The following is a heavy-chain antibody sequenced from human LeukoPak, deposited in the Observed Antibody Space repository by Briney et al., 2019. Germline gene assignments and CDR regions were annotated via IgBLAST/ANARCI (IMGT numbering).Heavy chain of an antibody. J-gene: IGHJ5*02. D-gene: IGHD2-15*01. V-gene: IGHV1-69*05. Sequence: GASVKVSCKASGGTFSSYAISWVRQAPGQGLEWMGGIIPIFGTANYAQKFQGRVTITTDESTSTAYMELSSLRSEDTAVYYCARGAHRYCSGGSCYPTPQFGPWGQGTLVTVSS. CDR2: IIPIFGTA. CDR3: ARGAHRYCSGGSCYPTPQFGP. CDR1: GGTFSSYA.